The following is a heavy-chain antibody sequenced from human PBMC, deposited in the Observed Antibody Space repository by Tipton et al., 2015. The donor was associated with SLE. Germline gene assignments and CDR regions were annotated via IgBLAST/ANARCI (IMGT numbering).Heavy chain of an antibody. V-gene: IGHV4-59*11. D-gene: IGHD2-15*01. CDR3: AGAWQGYCSGGTCYVLDY. CDR2: NSYSETN. J-gene: IGHJ4*02. Sequence: TLSLTCTVSGVSISSHYWSRIRHPPGKGPEWIGYNSYSETNNYNPTLTSRVTIAVDTPKNQYSLKLRSVTAADTAVYYCAGAWQGYCSGGTCYVLDYWGQGTLVTVSS. CDR1: GVSISSHY.